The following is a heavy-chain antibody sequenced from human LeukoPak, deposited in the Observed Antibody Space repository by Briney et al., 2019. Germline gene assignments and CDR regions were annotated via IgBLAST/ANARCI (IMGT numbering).Heavy chain of an antibody. D-gene: IGHD3-16*02. Sequence: SGGSLRLSCAASGFTFSSHGMNWVRQAPGKGLEWVAFIRYDGSNKYYADSVKGRFTISRDNSKNTLYLQMNSLRAEDTAVYYCAKDLITFGGVIDGVDYWGQGTLVTVSS. CDR1: GFTFSSHG. CDR2: IRYDGSNK. V-gene: IGHV3-30*02. J-gene: IGHJ4*02. CDR3: AKDLITFGGVIDGVDY.